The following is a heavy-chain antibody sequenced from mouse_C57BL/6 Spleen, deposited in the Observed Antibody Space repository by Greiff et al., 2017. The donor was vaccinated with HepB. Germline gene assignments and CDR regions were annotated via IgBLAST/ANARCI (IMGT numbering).Heavy chain of an antibody. D-gene: IGHD1-1*01. J-gene: IGHJ4*01. CDR2: IYPGDGDT. CDR1: GYAFSSSW. CDR3: ARSFITTVVDYAMDY. V-gene: IGHV1-82*01. Sequence: VQLQHSGPELVKPGASVKISCKASGYAFSSSWMNWVKQRPGKGLEWIGRIYPGDGDTNYNGKFKGKATLTADKSSSTAYMQLSSLTSEDSAVYFCARSFITTVVDYAMDYWGQGTSVTVSS.